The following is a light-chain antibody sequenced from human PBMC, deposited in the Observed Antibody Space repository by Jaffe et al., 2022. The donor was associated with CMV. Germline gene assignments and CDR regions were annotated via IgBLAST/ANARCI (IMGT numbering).Light chain of an antibody. J-gene: IGLJ2*01. CDR2: GNT. CDR3: QSYDSSLSEVV. V-gene: IGLV1-40*01. Sequence: QSVLTQPPSVSGAPGQRVTISCTGSSSNIGAGFPVHWYQQLPGAAPKVLIYGNTNRPSGVPDRFSGSKSGTSASLAISGLQVEDEADYYCQSYDSSLSEVVFGGGTKVTVL. CDR1: SSNIGAGFP.